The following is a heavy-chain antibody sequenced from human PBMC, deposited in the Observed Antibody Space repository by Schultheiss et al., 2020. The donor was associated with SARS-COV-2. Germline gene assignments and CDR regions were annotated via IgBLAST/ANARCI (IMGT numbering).Heavy chain of an antibody. J-gene: IGHJ2*01. CDR2: ISGGGGTT. CDR1: GFTFSTYA. V-gene: IGHV3-23*01. D-gene: IGHD2-15*01. Sequence: GGSLRLSCAASGFTFSTYAMSWVRQAPGKGLEWVSTISGGGGTTYYADSVKGRFTISRDNSKNTLYLQMNSLRDEDTAVYYCARDRAYCSGGKCYSGGYFDLWGRGTLVTVSS. CDR3: ARDRAYCSGGKCYSGGYFDL.